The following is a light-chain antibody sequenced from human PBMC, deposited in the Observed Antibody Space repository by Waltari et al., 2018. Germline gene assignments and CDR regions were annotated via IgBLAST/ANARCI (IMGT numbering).Light chain of an antibody. CDR1: QSVGTW. Sequence: DIQMTQSPSTLSASVGDRVTIYCRASQSVGTWLSWYQQKLGKAPKLLIYMASSLESGVPSRFSGSGSGTDFTLTISSLQPDDFATYSCQQYSSFSTFGQGTKV. J-gene: IGKJ2*01. V-gene: IGKV1-5*03. CDR2: MAS. CDR3: QQYSSFST.